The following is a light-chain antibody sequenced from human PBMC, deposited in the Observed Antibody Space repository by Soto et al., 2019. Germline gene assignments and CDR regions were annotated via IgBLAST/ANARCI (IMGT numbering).Light chain of an antibody. J-gene: IGLJ2*01. CDR3: ESFDSSLSGLI. CDR2: ANT. Sequence: QSVLTQPPSVSGAPGQRVTISCTGNNSNIGAGSGVNWYQQFPNRAPKLLIYANTHRPSGVPDRFFGSTSATSASLAITGFQTQDEADYYCESFDSSLSGLIFGGGTKLTVL. CDR1: NSNIGAGSG. V-gene: IGLV1-40*01.